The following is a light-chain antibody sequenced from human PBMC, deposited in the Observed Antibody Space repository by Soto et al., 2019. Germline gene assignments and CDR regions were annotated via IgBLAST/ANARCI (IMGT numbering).Light chain of an antibody. Sequence: IEVTQTPSSLSASVGDRVTITCRASQSISSYLAWYQQKPGKAPKLLIYAASTLQSGVPSRFSGSGSGTDFTLTISCLQSEDFATYYCQQYSSYPRTFAQGTKVDIK. V-gene: IGKV1-8*01. CDR1: QSISSY. J-gene: IGKJ1*01. CDR3: QQYSSYPRT. CDR2: AAS.